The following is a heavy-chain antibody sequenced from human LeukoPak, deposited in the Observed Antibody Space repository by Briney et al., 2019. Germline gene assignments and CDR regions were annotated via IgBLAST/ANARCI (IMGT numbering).Heavy chain of an antibody. D-gene: IGHD1-1*01. CDR3: AALKYNWNDLHY. CDR1: GFTFSSYA. V-gene: IGHV3-30*14. CDR2: ISYDGSNK. Sequence: GSLRLSCAASGFTFSSYAMHWVRQAPGKGLEWVAVISYDGSNKYYADSVKGRFTISRDNSKNTLYLQMNSLGAEDTAVYFCAALKYNWNDLHYWGQGTLVTVSS. J-gene: IGHJ4*02.